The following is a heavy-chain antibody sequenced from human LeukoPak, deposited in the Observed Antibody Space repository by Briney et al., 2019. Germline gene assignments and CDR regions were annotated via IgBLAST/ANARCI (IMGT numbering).Heavy chain of an antibody. CDR1: GFTFSSYA. CDR3: ARENYYDNDSLGN. Sequence: PGGSLRLSCAASGFTFSSYAMHWVRQAPGKGLEWVSYISSSSSTIYYADSVKGRFTISRDNAKNSLYLQMNSLRAEDTAVYYCARENYYDNDSLGNWGQGTLVTVSS. J-gene: IGHJ4*02. V-gene: IGHV3-48*01. D-gene: IGHD3-22*01. CDR2: ISSSSSTI.